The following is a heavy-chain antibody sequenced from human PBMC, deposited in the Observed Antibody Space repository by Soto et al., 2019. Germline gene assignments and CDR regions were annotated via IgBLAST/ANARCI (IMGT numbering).Heavy chain of an antibody. V-gene: IGHV3-30*04. Sequence: GGSLRLSCAASGFSFSSYSMHWVRQAPGKGLEWVAVISYDGSSKYYADSVKGRFTITRDSSKNTVSLQMNSLRLEDTAVYYCARAPPRGIAAPGTWGSGMDVWGQGTTVTVSS. CDR3: ARAPPRGIAAPGTWGSGMDV. D-gene: IGHD6-13*01. CDR1: GFSFSSYS. J-gene: IGHJ6*02. CDR2: ISYDGSSK.